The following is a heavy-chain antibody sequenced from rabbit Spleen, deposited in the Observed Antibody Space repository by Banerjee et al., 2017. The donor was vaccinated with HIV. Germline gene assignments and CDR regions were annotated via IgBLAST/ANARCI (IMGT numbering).Heavy chain of an antibody. J-gene: IGHJ4*01. CDR3: ARETKYSVYAFNL. CDR1: GFSFIDRDV. V-gene: IGHV1S45*01. Sequence: QEQLEESGGGLVKPEGSLTLTCKASGFSFIDRDVMCWVRQAPGKGLEWIACISGGSGRTWYASWAKGRFTISRISSTTVTLQMTSLTAADTATYFCARETKYSVYAFNLWGPGTLVTVS. D-gene: IGHD6-1*01. CDR2: ISGGSGRT.